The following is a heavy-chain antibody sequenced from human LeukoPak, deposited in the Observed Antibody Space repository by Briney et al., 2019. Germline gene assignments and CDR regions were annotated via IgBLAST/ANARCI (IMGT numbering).Heavy chain of an antibody. J-gene: IGHJ4*02. Sequence: PGGSLRLSCAASGFTFSDYCMSWIRQAPGKGLEWVSYISSRGSTIYHADSVKGRFTISRDNSKSTLYLQMDSLRPEDTAVYYCAKDVRSLLLIDYWGQGTLVTVSS. V-gene: IGHV3-11*04. D-gene: IGHD3-22*01. CDR1: GFTFSDYC. CDR3: AKDVRSLLLIDY. CDR2: ISSRGSTI.